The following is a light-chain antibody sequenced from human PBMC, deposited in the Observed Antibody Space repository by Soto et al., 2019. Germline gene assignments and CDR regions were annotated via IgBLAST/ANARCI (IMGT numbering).Light chain of an antibody. CDR2: RTS. CDR1: QIVTGDY. J-gene: IGKJ4*01. V-gene: IGKV3-20*01. Sequence: EVVLTQSPGTLSLSPGEGATLSCRASQIVTGDYLAWYQQKPGQAPRLLMFRTSSRATGFPARFSGSGSGTDFALTITSLQAEDFATYYCQQLRLYPSTFGGGTKVDI. CDR3: QQLRLYPST.